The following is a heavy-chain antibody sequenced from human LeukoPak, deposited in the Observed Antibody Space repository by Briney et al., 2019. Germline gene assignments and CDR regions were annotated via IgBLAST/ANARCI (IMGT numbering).Heavy chain of an antibody. J-gene: IGHJ5*02. D-gene: IGHD2-2*01. Sequence: ETLSLPCTVSGYSISSGYYWGWLRQPPGKGGEWMGSIYHSGSTYYNPSLKSRATISVDTSKNQCSLKLSSLTAADTAVYYCASLIVVVPAARLVYNWFDPWGQGTLVTVSS. CDR1: GYSISSGYY. CDR3: ASLIVVVPAARLVYNWFDP. CDR2: IYHSGST. V-gene: IGHV4-38-2*02.